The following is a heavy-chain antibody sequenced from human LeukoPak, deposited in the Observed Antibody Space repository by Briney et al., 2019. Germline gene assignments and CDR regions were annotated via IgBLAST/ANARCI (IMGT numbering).Heavy chain of an antibody. Sequence: ASVKVSCKASGYTFTGYYMHWVRQAPGQGLEWMGWINPNSGGTNYAQKVQGRVTMTSDTSISTAYMELSRLRCDDAGVYYCARDAAAADIRVYFDYWGQGNVVTVS. CDR3: ARDAAAADIRVYFDY. V-gene: IGHV1-2*02. CDR2: INPNSGGT. J-gene: IGHJ4*02. D-gene: IGHD6-13*01. CDR1: GYTFTGYY.